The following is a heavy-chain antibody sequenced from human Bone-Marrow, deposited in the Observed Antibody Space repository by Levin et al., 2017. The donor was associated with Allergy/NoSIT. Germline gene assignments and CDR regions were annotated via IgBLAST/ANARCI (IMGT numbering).Heavy chain of an antibody. V-gene: IGHV3-11*01. J-gene: IGHJ5*02. Sequence: PGGSLRLSCEASGFTFTDYYMSWIRQAPGKGLESVAYISSSGTTIYYGESVKGRFTVARDTAKNSIYLQMNTLRVEDTALYSCARWAFWPCLKIEAWGQGTLVTVSS. D-gene: IGHD3/OR15-3a*01. CDR3: ARWAFWPCLKIEA. CDR2: ISSSGTTI. CDR1: GFTFTDYY.